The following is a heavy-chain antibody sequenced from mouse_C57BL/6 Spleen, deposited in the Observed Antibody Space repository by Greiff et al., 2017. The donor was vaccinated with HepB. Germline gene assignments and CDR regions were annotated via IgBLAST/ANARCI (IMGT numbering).Heavy chain of an antibody. CDR2: IDPETGGT. CDR3: TGRFAMDY. Sequence: QVQLQQSGAELVRPGASVTLSCKASGYTFTDYEMHWVKQTPVHGLEWIGAIDPETGGTAYNQKFKGKAILTADKSSSTAYMELCSLTSEDSAVYYCTGRFAMDYWGQGTSVTVSS. CDR1: GYTFTDYE. J-gene: IGHJ4*01. V-gene: IGHV1-15*01.